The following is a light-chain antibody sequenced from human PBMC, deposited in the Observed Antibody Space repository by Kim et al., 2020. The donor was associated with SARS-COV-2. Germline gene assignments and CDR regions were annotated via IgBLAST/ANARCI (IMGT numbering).Light chain of an antibody. CDR3: QAWDSSTVV. J-gene: IGLJ2*01. V-gene: IGLV3-1*01. CDR2: QDT. Sequence: VSPGQTASFSCSGDKLGDKYACWYQQKPGQSPVLVIYQDTKRPSGIPERFSGSNSGNTATLTVSGTQAMDEADYYCQAWDSSTVVFGGGTQLTVL. CDR1: KLGDKY.